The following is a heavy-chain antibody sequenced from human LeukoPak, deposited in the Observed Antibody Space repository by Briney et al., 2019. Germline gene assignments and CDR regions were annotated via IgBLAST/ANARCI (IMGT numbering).Heavy chain of an antibody. Sequence: GRSLRLSCAASGFSFDNYAMHSVRQAPGKGLEWVSGISWNSAGIGYADSVKGRFTISRDNSKNSLYLQMNSLRVEDTALYYCAKDSNGDYAYWGQGTLVTVSS. CDR2: ISWNSAGI. V-gene: IGHV3-9*01. CDR3: AKDSNGDYAY. J-gene: IGHJ4*02. D-gene: IGHD4-17*01. CDR1: GFSFDNYA.